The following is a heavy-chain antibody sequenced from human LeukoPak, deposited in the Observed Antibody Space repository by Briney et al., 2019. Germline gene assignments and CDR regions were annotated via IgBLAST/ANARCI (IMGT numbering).Heavy chain of an antibody. CDR2: ISSGSSFI. CDR3: ARDCRLNCARQPGFDS. J-gene: IGHJ5*01. D-gene: IGHD1-1*01. CDR1: GFTFSNYN. V-gene: IGHV3-21*01. Sequence: GGSLRLSCAASGFTFSNYNMDWVRQAPGKGLEWVSSISSGSSFIYYADSVKGRFTISRDNAKNSLYLQMNSLRDEDTAVYYCARDCRLNCARQPGFDSWGQGTLVTVSS.